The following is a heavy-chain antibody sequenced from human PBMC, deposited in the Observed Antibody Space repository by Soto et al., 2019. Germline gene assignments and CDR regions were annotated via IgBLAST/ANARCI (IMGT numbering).Heavy chain of an antibody. D-gene: IGHD4-17*01. Sequence: ASVKVSCKASGGTFSSYTISWVRQAPGQGLEWMGRIIPILGIANYAQKFQGRVTITADKSTSTAYMELSSLRSEDTAVYYCARDQNTTEGAFDIWGQGTMVTVSS. CDR1: GGTFSSYT. CDR3: ARDQNTTEGAFDI. J-gene: IGHJ3*02. CDR2: IIPILGIA. V-gene: IGHV1-69*04.